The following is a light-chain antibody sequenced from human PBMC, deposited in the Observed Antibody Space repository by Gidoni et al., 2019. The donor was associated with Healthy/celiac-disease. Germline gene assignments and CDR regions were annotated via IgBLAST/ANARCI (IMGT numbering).Light chain of an antibody. J-gene: IGKJ2*01. CDR2: EAS. CDR1: QSVSSY. Sequence: EIVLTQSPATLSLSPGERATLSCRASQSVSSYLAWYQQKPGQAPRLLIYEASNRATGIPARFSGSGSGTDFTLTISSLEPEDFAVYYCQQRSNWPRTFXXXTKLEIK. CDR3: QQRSNWPRT. V-gene: IGKV3-11*01.